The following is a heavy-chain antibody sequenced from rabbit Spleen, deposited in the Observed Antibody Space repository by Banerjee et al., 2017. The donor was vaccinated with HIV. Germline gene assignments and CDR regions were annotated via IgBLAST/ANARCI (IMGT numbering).Heavy chain of an antibody. CDR1: GFSFSSGYW. J-gene: IGHJ6*01. CDR2: IAVGSGGFT. CDR3: ARDTSTSFSSYGMDL. Sequence: QSLEESGGGLVKPEGSLTLTCTASGFSFSSGYWMSWVRQAPGKGLEWIACIAVGSGGFTYSANWAKGRFTISKTSSTTVTLQMTRLTAADTATYFCARDTSTSFSSYGMDLWGPGTLVTVS. V-gene: IGHV1S40*01. D-gene: IGHD1-1*01.